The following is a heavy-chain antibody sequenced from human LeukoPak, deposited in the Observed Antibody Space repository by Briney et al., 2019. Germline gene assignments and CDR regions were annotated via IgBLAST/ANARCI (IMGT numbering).Heavy chain of an antibody. CDR1: GFTFSSYA. V-gene: IGHV3-23*01. CDR3: AKDRGYYVDTGTINF. Sequence: GGSLRLSCAASGFTFSSYAMHWVRQAPGMGLEWVSGVGGGGQRTHYADSVKGRFTISRDNSKNTLYLQMNSLRAEDTAIYYCAKDRGYYVDTGTINFWGQGTLVTVSS. J-gene: IGHJ4*02. D-gene: IGHD2-15*01. CDR2: VGGGGQRT.